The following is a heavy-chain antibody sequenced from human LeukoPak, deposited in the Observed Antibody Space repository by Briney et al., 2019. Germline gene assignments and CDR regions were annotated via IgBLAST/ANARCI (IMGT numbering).Heavy chain of an antibody. Sequence: SETLSLTCTVSGGSISSYYWSWIRQPPGKGLEWIGYIYYSGSTNYNPSLKSRVTISVDTSKNQFSLKLSSVTAADTAVYYCARAIYPPDAFDIWGQGTMVTVSS. CDR2: IYYSGST. CDR3: ARAIYPPDAFDI. V-gene: IGHV4-59*01. J-gene: IGHJ3*02. D-gene: IGHD2-2*02. CDR1: GGSISSYY.